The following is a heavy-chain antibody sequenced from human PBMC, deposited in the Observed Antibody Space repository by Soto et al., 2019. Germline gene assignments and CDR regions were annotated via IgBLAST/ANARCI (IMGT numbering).Heavy chain of an antibody. D-gene: IGHD2-8*02. CDR1: GGSISSYY. CDR2: VHYSGTT. J-gene: IGHJ4*02. Sequence: SETLSLTCTVSGGSISSYYWRWIRQSPGRGLEWIGYVHYSGTTNYNPSLKSRVAMSLDTSKKQFSLKLTSVTAADTAVYYCARERTGGPTCFDYWGRGTLVTVSS. CDR3: ARERTGGPTCFDY. V-gene: IGHV4-59*01.